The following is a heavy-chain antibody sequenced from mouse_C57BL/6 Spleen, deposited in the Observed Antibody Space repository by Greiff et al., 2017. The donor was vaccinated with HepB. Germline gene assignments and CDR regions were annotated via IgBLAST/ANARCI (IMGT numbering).Heavy chain of an antibody. CDR3: ARNYYGSYWYFDV. CDR1: GYAFSSHW. V-gene: IGHV1-80*01. Sequence: QVQLKQSGAELVKPGASVKISCKASGYAFSSHWMNWVKQRPGKGLEWIGQIYPGDGDTNYNGKFKGKATLTADKSSSTAYMQLSSLTSEDSAVYFCARNYYGSYWYFDVWGTGTTVTVSS. D-gene: IGHD1-1*01. J-gene: IGHJ1*03. CDR2: IYPGDGDT.